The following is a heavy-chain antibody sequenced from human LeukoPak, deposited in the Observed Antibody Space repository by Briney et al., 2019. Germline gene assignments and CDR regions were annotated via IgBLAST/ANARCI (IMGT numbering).Heavy chain of an antibody. D-gene: IGHD6-19*01. V-gene: IGHV3-9*01. CDR3: AKDRDSSGWYKGYFDY. J-gene: IGHJ4*02. Sequence: GGSLRLSCAASGFTFDDYAMHWVRQAPGKGLEWVSGISWNSGSIGHADSVKGRFTISRDNAKNSLYLQMNSLRAEDTALYYCAKDRDSSGWYKGYFDYWGQGTLVTVSS. CDR1: GFTFDDYA. CDR2: ISWNSGSI.